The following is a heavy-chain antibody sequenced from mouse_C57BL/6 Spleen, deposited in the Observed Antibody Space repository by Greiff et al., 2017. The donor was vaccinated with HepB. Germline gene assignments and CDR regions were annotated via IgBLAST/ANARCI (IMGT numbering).Heavy chain of an antibody. CDR1: GYAFSSYW. CDR2: IYPGDGDT. Sequence: QVQLKQSGAELVKPGASVKISCKASGYAFSSYWMNWVKQRPGKGLEWIGQIYPGDGDTNYNGKFKGKATLTADKSSSTAYMQLSSLTSEDSAVYFCASGGTTVVATDWGQGTTLTVSS. J-gene: IGHJ2*01. CDR3: ASGGTTVVATD. V-gene: IGHV1-80*01. D-gene: IGHD1-1*01.